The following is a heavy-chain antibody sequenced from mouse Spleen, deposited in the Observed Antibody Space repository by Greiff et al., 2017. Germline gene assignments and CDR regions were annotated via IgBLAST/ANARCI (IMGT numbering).Heavy chain of an antibody. CDR2: INYDGSST. CDR1: GFTFSDYY. J-gene: IGHJ1*01. Sequence: EVKLQESEGGLVQPGSSMKLSCTASGFTFSDYYMAWVRQVPEKGLEWVANINYDGSSTYYLDSLKSRFIISRDNAKNILYLQMSSLKSEDTATYYCARVDGYYGYFDVWGAGTTVTVSS. D-gene: IGHD2-3*01. CDR3: ARVDGYYGYFDV. V-gene: IGHV5-16*01.